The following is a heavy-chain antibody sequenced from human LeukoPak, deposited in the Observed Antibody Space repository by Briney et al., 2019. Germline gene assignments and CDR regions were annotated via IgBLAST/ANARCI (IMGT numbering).Heavy chain of an antibody. V-gene: IGHV1-69*05. J-gene: IGHJ6*03. CDR2: IIPIFGTA. CDR1: GGTFSSYA. CDR3: ARGEVTASYYYYMDV. D-gene: IGHD2-21*02. Sequence: GASVKVSCKVSGGTFSSYAISWVRQAPGQGLEWMGGIIPIFGTANYAQKFRGRVTITTDESTSTAYMELSSLRSEDTAVYYCARGEVTASYYYYMDVWGKGTTVTVSS.